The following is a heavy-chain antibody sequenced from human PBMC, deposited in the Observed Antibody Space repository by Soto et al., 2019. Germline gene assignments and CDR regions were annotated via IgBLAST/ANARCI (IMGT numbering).Heavy chain of an antibody. CDR2: IYYSGST. CDR1: GGSISIGGYY. CDR3: ARGLIVVVPAALDY. Sequence: PSETLSLTCTVSGGSISIGGYYWSWISQHPGKGLEWIGYIYYSGSTYYNPSLKSRVTISVDTSKNQFSLKLSSVTAADMAVYYCARGLIVVVPAALDYWGQGTLITVSS. J-gene: IGHJ4*02. V-gene: IGHV4-31*03. D-gene: IGHD2-2*01.